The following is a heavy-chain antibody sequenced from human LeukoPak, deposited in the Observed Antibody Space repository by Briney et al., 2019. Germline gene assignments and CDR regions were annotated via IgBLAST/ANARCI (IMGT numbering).Heavy chain of an antibody. V-gene: IGHV5-51*01. D-gene: IGHD6-13*01. CDR1: GNSITTYW. CDR2: IFPGDSDT. J-gene: IGHJ6*03. CDR3: ARSPQLADYYYYMDV. Sequence: GESLKISCEASGNSITTYWIGWVRQKPGKGLECMGLIFPGDSDTKYSPSFEGHVTISADKSMSTAYLQWSSLKASDTAMYYCARSPQLADYYYYMDVWGKGTTVTVSS.